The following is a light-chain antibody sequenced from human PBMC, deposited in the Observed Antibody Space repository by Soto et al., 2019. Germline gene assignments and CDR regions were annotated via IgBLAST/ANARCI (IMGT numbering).Light chain of an antibody. V-gene: IGKV3-15*01. J-gene: IGKJ4*01. Sequence: EIVMTQSPATLSVSPGERATLSCRASQSVSSNLAWYQQKPGQAPRLLMYGISTRATGIPARFSGSGSGTEFTLTISSLQSEDFAIYYCQQNNNWPLTFGGGTKVEIK. CDR3: QQNNNWPLT. CDR1: QSVSSN. CDR2: GIS.